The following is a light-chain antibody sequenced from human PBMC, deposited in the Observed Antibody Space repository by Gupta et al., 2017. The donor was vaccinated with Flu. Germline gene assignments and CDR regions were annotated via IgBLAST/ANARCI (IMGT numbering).Light chain of an antibody. CDR1: QLGTKT. J-gene: IGLJ1*01. Sequence: SYELTQPPSVSVSPGQTANITCSGFQLGTKTACWYQQRTGQSPLLVIHQSNMRPSGIPERFSGSASGNTATLTGRGALSVDEADYYCQKWDNSADVFGTGTKLTVL. V-gene: IGLV3-1*01. CDR3: QKWDNSADV. CDR2: QSN.